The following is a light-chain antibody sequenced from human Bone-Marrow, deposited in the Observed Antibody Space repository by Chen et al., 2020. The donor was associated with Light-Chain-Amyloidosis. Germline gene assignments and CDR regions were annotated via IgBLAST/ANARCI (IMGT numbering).Light chain of an antibody. V-gene: IGLV2-14*01. J-gene: IGLJ1*01. Sequence: HSALPQPASVSGSPGQSITISCTGTSSDVGGDNHVSWYQQHPDKAPKLMIYEVTNRPSWVPDRCSGSKSDNTASLTSSGLQTEDEADYFCSSYTITNTLVFGSGARVTVL. CDR1: SSDVGGDNH. CDR2: EVT. CDR3: SSYTITNTLV.